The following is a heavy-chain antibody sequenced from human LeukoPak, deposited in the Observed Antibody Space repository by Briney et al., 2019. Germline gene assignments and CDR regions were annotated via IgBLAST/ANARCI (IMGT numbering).Heavy chain of an antibody. D-gene: IGHD3-22*01. CDR3: AKDRETYYYDSSGYYFSR. CDR2: ISPTGSTT. CDR1: GFSFSGHW. Sequence: GGSLRLSCTASGFSFSGHWMHWARQLPGKGLVWVSRISPTGSTTSYADSVKGRFTVSGDNSKNTLYLQMNSLRAEDTAVYYCAKDRETYYYDSSGYYFSRWGQGTMVTVSS. J-gene: IGHJ3*01. V-gene: IGHV3-74*01.